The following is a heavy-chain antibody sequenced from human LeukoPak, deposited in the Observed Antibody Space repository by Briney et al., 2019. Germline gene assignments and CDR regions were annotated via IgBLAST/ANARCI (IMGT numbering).Heavy chain of an antibody. CDR1: GFTFSSYA. J-gene: IGHJ3*01. Sequence: PGGSLRLSCAASGFTFSSYAMSWVRQAPGKGLEWVSAISGSDDGTYYTDSVKGRFTISRDNSKGTLYLQMDSLRVEDTAVYYCGKDPNGNFIGAFDFWGQGTMVTVSS. CDR2: ISGSDDGT. CDR3: GKDPNGNFIGAFDF. D-gene: IGHD4-23*01. V-gene: IGHV3-23*01.